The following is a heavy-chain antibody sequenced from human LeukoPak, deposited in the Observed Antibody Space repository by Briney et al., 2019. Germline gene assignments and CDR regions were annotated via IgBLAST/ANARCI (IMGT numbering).Heavy chain of an antibody. CDR3: ARKTDEAAAATHFDY. Sequence: SETLSLTCAVYGGSFSGYYWSWIRQPPGKGLEWIGEINHSGSTNYNPSLKSRVTISVDTSKNQFSLKLSSVTAADTAVYYCARKTDEAAAATHFDYWGQGTLVTVSS. J-gene: IGHJ4*02. CDR2: INHSGST. CDR1: GGSFSGYY. D-gene: IGHD6-13*01. V-gene: IGHV4-34*01.